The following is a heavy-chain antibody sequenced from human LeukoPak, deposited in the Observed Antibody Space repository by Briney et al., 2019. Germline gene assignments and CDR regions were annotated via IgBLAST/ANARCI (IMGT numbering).Heavy chain of an antibody. CDR1: GGTFSSYA. Sequence: ASVKVSCKASGGTFSSYAISWVRQAPGQGLEWMGGIIPIFGTANYAQKFQGRVTITADESTSTAYMELSSLRSEDTAVYYCARPEGSLWSGYYIPNPNYYYYYVDVWGKGTTVTVSS. D-gene: IGHD3-3*01. V-gene: IGHV1-69*01. J-gene: IGHJ6*03. CDR2: IIPIFGTA. CDR3: ARPEGSLWSGYYIPNPNYYYYYVDV.